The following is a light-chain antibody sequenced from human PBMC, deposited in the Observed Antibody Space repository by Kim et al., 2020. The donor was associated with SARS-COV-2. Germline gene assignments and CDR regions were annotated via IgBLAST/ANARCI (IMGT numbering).Light chain of an antibody. Sequence: PGERATLSCRASQSVSSNLAWYQQKPGQAPRLLIYGASTRATGIPARFSGSGSGTEFTLTISSLRSEDFAVYYCQQYNNWPPFGYTFGQGTKLEIK. V-gene: IGKV3-15*01. J-gene: IGKJ2*01. CDR3: QQYNNWPPFGYT. CDR1: QSVSSN. CDR2: GAS.